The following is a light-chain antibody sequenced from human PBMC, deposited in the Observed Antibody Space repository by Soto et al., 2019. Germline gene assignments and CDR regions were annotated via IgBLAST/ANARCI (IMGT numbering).Light chain of an antibody. CDR1: QSVDST. V-gene: IGKV3-15*01. J-gene: IGKJ2*01. CDR3: QQYHKWPPYT. CDR2: DAS. Sequence: EIVMTQSPATPSVSPGETAALSCRASQSVDSTLAWYQQKPGQAPRLLIYDASTRATGIPARFSGSGSGTEFTLTISRLQSEDFAVYFCQQYHKWPPYTFGQGTKVDIK.